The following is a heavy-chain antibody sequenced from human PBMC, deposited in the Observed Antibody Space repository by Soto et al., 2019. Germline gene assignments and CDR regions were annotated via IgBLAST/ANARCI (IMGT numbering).Heavy chain of an antibody. V-gene: IGHV4-39*01. CDR1: GGSISSSSSS. CDR2: ISYSGST. D-gene: IGHD2-2*01. CDR3: ARTYVTDVVVVPASMDYMDG. Sequence: QLQLQESGPGLVKPSETLSLTCTVSGGSISSSSSSWGWIRQPPGKGLEWLGIISYSGSTYYSPSLKSRVTISVDASKNLVSLKLSSVTAADTAVYYCARTYVTDVVVVPASMDYMDGWGKGTTVTFSS. J-gene: IGHJ6*03.